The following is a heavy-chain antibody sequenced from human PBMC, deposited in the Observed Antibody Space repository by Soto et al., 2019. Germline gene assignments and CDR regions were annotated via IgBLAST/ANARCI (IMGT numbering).Heavy chain of an antibody. Sequence: QVQLVESGGGVVQPGRSLRLSCAASGFTFSSYAMHWVRQAPGKGLEWVAVISYDGSNKYYADSVKGRFTISRDNSKNTLYLQMNSLRAEDTAVYYCAREIRDIVVVPAASVDYYYYYGMDVWGQGTTVTVSS. CDR3: AREIRDIVVVPAASVDYYYYYGMDV. J-gene: IGHJ6*02. CDR1: GFTFSSYA. V-gene: IGHV3-30-3*01. D-gene: IGHD2-2*01. CDR2: ISYDGSNK.